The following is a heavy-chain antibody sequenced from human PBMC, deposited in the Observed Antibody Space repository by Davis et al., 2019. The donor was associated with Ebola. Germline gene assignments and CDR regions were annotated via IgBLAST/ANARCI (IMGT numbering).Heavy chain of an antibody. CDR2: INHSGST. Sequence: PSETLSLTCTVSGGSISSYYWSWIRQPPGKGLEWIGEINHSGSTNYNPSLKSRVTISVDTSKNQFSLKLSSVTAADTAVYYCARGLSTVTTFYGYWGQGTLVTVSS. V-gene: IGHV4-34*01. D-gene: IGHD4-11*01. CDR3: ARGLSTVTTFYGY. CDR1: GGSISSYY. J-gene: IGHJ4*02.